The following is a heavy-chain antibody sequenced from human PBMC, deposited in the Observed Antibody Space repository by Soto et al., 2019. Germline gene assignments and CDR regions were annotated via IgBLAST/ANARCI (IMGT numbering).Heavy chain of an antibody. CDR2: IKADGSET. Sequence: PGGSLRLACAASGFSFSTYWMSWVRQVPGTGLEWVANIKADGSETYYVDSVRGRFTISRDNAKTSLYLQMNSLRAEDTAVYYCAKGGHIDFCGQGTLVTVSS. CDR1: GFSFSTYW. D-gene: IGHD3-16*01. V-gene: IGHV3-7*03. J-gene: IGHJ4*02. CDR3: AKGGHIDF.